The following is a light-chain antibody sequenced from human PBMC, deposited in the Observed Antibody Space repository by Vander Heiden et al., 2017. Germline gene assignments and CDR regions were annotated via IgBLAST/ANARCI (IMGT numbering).Light chain of an antibody. J-gene: IGKJ4*01. CDR1: QSVSSY. Sequence: ELLLTQSPATLSLSPGERATLSCRASQSVSSYLAWYQQKPGQAPRLLIYDASNRATGIPARFSGSGSGTDFTLTISSLEPEDFAVYYCQQRSNWRLTFGGGTKVEIK. CDR3: QQRSNWRLT. CDR2: DAS. V-gene: IGKV3-11*01.